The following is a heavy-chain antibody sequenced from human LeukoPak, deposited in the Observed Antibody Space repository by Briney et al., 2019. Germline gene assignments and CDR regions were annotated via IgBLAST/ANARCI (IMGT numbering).Heavy chain of an antibody. Sequence: GGSLRLSCAASGFTFDDYGMSWVRQAPGKGLEWVSSISSSSSYIYYADSVKGRFTISRDNAKNSLYLQMNSLRAEDTAVYYCARSPGHFDYWGQGTLVTVSS. V-gene: IGHV3-21*01. CDR2: ISSSSSYI. J-gene: IGHJ4*02. CDR3: ARSPGHFDY. CDR1: GFTFDDYG.